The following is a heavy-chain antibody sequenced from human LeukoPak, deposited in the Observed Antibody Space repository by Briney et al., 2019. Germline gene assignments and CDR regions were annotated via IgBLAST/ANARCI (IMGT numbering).Heavy chain of an antibody. CDR1: GFTFSNYW. J-gene: IGHJ4*02. D-gene: IGHD4-11*01. CDR2: IKQDGSER. V-gene: IGHV3-7*01. CDR3: ARGGRNIDS. Sequence: GGSLRLSCAASGFTFSNYWMTWVRQAPGKGLEWVANIKQDGSERDYVDSVKGRFTISRDDAKNSLYLQMNSLRAEDTAVYYCARGGRNIDSWGQGTLVTVSS.